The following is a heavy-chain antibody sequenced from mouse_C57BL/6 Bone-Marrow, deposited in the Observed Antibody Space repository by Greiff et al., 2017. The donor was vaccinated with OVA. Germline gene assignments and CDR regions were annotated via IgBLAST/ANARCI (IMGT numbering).Heavy chain of an antibody. CDR2: IWGVGST. D-gene: IGHD4-1*01. CDR3: ARAELGPFAY. V-gene: IGHV2-6*01. Sequence: VKLVESGPGLVAPSQSLSITCTVSGFSLTSYGVDWVRQSPGKGLEWLGVIWGVGSTNYNSALKSRLSISKDNSKSQVFLKMSSLQTDDTAMYYCARAELGPFAYWGQGTLVTVSA. J-gene: IGHJ3*01. CDR1: GFSLTSYG.